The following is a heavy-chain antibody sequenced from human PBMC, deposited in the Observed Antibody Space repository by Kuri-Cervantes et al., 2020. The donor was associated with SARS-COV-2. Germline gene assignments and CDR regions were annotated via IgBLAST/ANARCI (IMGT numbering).Heavy chain of an antibody. V-gene: IGHV4-39*07. J-gene: IGHJ4*02. CDR2: INHSGST. CDR3: ARGASYLNY. Sequence: GSLRLSCTVSGGSISSSSYYWSWIRQPPGKGLEWIGEINHSGSTNYNPSLKSRVTISVDTSKNQFSLKLSSVTAADTAVYYCARGASYLNYWGQGTLVTVSS. CDR1: GGSISSSSYY.